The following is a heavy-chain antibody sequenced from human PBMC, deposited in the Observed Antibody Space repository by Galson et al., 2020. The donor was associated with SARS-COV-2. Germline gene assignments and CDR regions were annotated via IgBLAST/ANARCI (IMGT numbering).Heavy chain of an antibody. Sequence: ASVKVSCQVSGYTLTELSMHWVRQAPGKGLEWMGGFDHEDGETIYAQKFQGRVTMTEDTSTDTAYMELSSLRSEDTAVYYCATASIVGAPNWFDPWGQGTLVTVSS. CDR2: FDHEDGET. V-gene: IGHV1-24*01. CDR3: ATASIVGAPNWFDP. J-gene: IGHJ5*02. D-gene: IGHD1-26*01. CDR1: GYTLTELS.